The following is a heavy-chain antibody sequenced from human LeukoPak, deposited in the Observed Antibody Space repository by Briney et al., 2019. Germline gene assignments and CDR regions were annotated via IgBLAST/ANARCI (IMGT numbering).Heavy chain of an antibody. Sequence: ASVKVSCKASGYTFTSYDINWVRQATGQGLEWMGWMNPNSGNTGYAQKFQGRVTMTRNTSTSTAYMELRSLRSDDTAVYYCARDNPSWGSRGYFDYWGQGTLVTVSS. D-gene: IGHD3-16*01. CDR3: ARDNPSWGSRGYFDY. J-gene: IGHJ4*02. CDR2: MNPNSGNT. V-gene: IGHV1-8*01. CDR1: GYTFTSYD.